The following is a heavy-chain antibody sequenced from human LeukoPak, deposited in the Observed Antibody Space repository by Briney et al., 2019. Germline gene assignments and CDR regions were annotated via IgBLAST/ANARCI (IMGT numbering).Heavy chain of an antibody. J-gene: IGHJ4*02. V-gene: IGHV1-69*04. Sequence: EASVKVSCKASGGTFSSYAISWVRQAPGQGLEWMGRIIPILGIANYAQKFQGRVTITADKSTSTAYMELSSLRSEDTAVYYCASVGCSGGSCYSTVRPKTYNLPFDYWGQGTLVTVSS. CDR3: ASVGCSGGSCYSTVRPKTYNLPFDY. CDR2: IIPILGIA. D-gene: IGHD2-15*01. CDR1: GGTFSSYA.